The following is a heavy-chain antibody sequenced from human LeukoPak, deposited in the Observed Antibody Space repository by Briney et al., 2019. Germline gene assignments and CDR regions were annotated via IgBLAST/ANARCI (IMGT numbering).Heavy chain of an antibody. Sequence: PGGSLRLSCAASGFNFSNFAMSWVRQAPGKGLEWVSAISVSGSNTYFADSVEGRFAISRDNSKNTLHLQMNSLRAEDTGVYYCAKDEDNWGQGTLVTVSS. CDR1: GFNFSNFA. CDR3: AKDEDN. CDR2: ISVSGSNT. J-gene: IGHJ4*02. V-gene: IGHV3-23*01.